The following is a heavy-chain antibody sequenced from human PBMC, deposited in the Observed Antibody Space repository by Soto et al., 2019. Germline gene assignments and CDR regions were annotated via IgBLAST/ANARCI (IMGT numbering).Heavy chain of an antibody. CDR3: AGWLRLSHYYGMDV. D-gene: IGHD5-12*01. CDR2: IYYSGST. Sequence: QVQLQESGPGLVKPSQTLSLTCTVSGGSISSGGYYWSWIRQHPGKGLEWIGYIYYSGSTYYNPSLTSRVTISVDTSKNQFSLKLSSVTAADTAVYYCAGWLRLSHYYGMDVWGQGTTVTVSS. J-gene: IGHJ6*02. CDR1: GGSISSGGYY. V-gene: IGHV4-31*03.